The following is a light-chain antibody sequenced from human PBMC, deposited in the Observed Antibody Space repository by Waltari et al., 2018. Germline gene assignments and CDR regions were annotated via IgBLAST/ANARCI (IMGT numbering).Light chain of an antibody. J-gene: IGLJ1*01. Sequence: PLTQPASLPGPPGHSITTSCAESTIHVRGYINVSSYQQYPGEAPKLIIYDVSHRPSGVSNRFSGSKSGNTASLTISGLQAEDEADYYCSSYISDDTLDVFGTGTKVTVL. CDR1: TIHVRGYIN. CDR2: DVS. V-gene: IGLV2-14*03. CDR3: SSYISDDTLDV.